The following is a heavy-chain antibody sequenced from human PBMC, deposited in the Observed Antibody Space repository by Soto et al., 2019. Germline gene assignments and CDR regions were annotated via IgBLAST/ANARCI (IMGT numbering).Heavy chain of an antibody. CDR3: XXXXXVXGTPEFDY. D-gene: IGHD1-1*01. V-gene: IGHV3-30-3*01. Sequence: QVQLVESGGGVVQPGRSLRLSCAASGFTFSSYTMHWVRQAPGKGLEWVAVISYDDGVNKYYADSVKGRFTISRDNSXXXXXXXXXXXXXXXXXXXXXXXXXXVXGTPEFDYWGQGALVTVSS. CDR1: GFTFSSYT. J-gene: IGHJ4*02. CDR2: ISYDDGVNK.